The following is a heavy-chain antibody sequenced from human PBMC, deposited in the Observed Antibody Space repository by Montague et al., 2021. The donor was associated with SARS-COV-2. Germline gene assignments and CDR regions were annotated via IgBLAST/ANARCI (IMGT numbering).Heavy chain of an antibody. CDR1: GFTFSSYT. D-gene: IGHD5-18*01. V-gene: IGHV3-30*04. CDR3: AREGALVDTPMMAFDY. J-gene: IGHJ4*02. CDR2: ISYDGSNA. Sequence: SLRLSCAASGFTFSSYTMHWVRQAPGKGLEWVAIISYDGSNAYYADSVKGRFTVSGDNSKRTLCLEMDSPRAEDTAVYYCAREGALVDTPMMAFDYWGQGTLVTVSS.